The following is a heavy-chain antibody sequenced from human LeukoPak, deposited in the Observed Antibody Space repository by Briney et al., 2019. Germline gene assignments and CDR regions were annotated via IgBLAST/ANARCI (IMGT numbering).Heavy chain of an antibody. V-gene: IGHV1-8*01. J-gene: IGHJ4*02. D-gene: IGHD6-13*01. Sequence: GASVKVSCKASGDTFTSYDINWGRQATGQGLEWMGWMNPNSGNTGYAQKFQGRVTMTSNTSISTAYMELSSLRSEDTAVYYCARWVRKIAAAGLYYFDYWGQGTLVTVSS. CDR1: GDTFTSYD. CDR3: ARWVRKIAAAGLYYFDY. CDR2: MNPNSGNT.